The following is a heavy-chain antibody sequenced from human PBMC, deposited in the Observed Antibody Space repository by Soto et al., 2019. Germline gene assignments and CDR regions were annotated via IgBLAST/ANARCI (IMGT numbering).Heavy chain of an antibody. V-gene: IGHV4-39*01. CDR1: GGSISSSSYY. CDR2: IYYSGST. CDR3: ARRRPNYYGSGRCAFEI. D-gene: IGHD3-10*01. Sequence: QLQLQESGPGLVKPSETLSLTCTVSGGSISSSSYYWGWIRQPPGKGLEWIGSIYYSGSTYYNPSHKRRVTISVDTSKNQFSLKQSSVTDADKAVYYCARRRPNYYGSGRCAFEIWGQGTMVTVSS. J-gene: IGHJ3*02.